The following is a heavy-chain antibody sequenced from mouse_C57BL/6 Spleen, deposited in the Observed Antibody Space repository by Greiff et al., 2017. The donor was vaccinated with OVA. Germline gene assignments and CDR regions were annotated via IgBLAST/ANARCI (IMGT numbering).Heavy chain of an antibody. CDR3: ARYGRGAMDY. Sequence: VQLQQSGASVKISCKASGYAFSSYWMNWVKQRPGKGLEWIGQIYPGDGDTNYNGKFKGKATLTADKSSSTAYMQLSSLTSEDSAVYFCARYGRGAMDYWGQGTSVTVSS. CDR2: IYPGDGDT. V-gene: IGHV1-80*01. J-gene: IGHJ4*01. D-gene: IGHD1-1*01. CDR1: GYAFSSYW.